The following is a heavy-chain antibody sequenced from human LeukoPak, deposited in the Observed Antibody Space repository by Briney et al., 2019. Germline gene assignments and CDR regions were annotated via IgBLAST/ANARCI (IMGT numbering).Heavy chain of an antibody. J-gene: IGHJ4*02. V-gene: IGHV4-59*08. Sequence: SETLSLTCTVSGGSISSYYWSWIRQPPGKGLEWIGYIYYNGNTNYNPSLKSRVTISIDTSKNEFSLKLSAVTAADTAVYYCARHGGGYDFDYWGLGTVVTVSS. D-gene: IGHD5-12*01. CDR3: ARHGGGYDFDY. CDR2: IYYNGNT. CDR1: GGSISSYY.